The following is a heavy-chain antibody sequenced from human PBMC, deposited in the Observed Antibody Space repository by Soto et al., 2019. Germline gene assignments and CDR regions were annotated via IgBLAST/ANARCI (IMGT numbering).Heavy chain of an antibody. J-gene: IGHJ5*02. CDR2: INAANGDT. V-gene: IGHV1-3*01. CDR1: GYTFTSYG. CDR3: VRRHVSATGVDWLDP. Sequence: ASVKVSCKASGYTFTSYGIHWVRQAPGQRLERMGWINAANGDTKYAPKFQGRVTITRDTSASTAYMELSSLRSEDTAVYYCVRRHVSATGVDWLDPWGQGTLVTVSS. D-gene: IGHD6-13*01.